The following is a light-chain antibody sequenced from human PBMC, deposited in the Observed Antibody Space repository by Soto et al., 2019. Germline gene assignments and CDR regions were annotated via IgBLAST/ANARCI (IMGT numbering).Light chain of an antibody. CDR3: QQGNNWPIT. J-gene: IGKJ2*01. V-gene: IGKV3-15*01. Sequence: EIVMTQSPATLSLSPGERAALSCRASQSINSELAWYQQKPGQPPRLLIYGASTRATGVPARFTGSESGSEFTLTISGLQSEDFAVYYCQQGNNWPITFGQGTRLEI. CDR2: GAS. CDR1: QSINSE.